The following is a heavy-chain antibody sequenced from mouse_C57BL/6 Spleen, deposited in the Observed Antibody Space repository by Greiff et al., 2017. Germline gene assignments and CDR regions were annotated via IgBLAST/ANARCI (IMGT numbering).Heavy chain of an antibody. V-gene: IGHV1-15*01. CDR3: TRRDYSNYEWFAY. J-gene: IGHJ3*01. Sequence: QVQLQQSGAELVRPGASVTLSCKASGYTFTDYEMHWVKQTPVHGLEWIGAIDPETGGTAYNQKFKGKAILTADKSSSTAYMELRSLTSEDSAVYYGTRRDYSNYEWFAYWGQGTLVTVSA. CDR1: GYTFTDYE. CDR2: IDPETGGT. D-gene: IGHD2-5*01.